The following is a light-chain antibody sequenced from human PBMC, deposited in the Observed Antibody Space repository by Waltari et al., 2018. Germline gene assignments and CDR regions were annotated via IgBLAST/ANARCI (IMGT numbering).Light chain of an antibody. V-gene: IGKV1-5*01. CDR3: QQYNSYSPT. Sequence: DIQMTQSPSTLSASVGHRVTITCRASQSISSWLAWYQQKPGKAPKLLIYDASSLESGVPSRFSGSGSGTEFTLTISSLQPDDFATYYCQQYNSYSPTFGQGTKLEIK. CDR1: QSISSW. CDR2: DAS. J-gene: IGKJ2*01.